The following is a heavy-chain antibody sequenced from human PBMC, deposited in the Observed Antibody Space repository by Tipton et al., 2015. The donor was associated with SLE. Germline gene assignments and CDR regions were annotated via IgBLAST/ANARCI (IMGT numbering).Heavy chain of an antibody. Sequence: SLRLSCAASGFTFSSYAMGWVHQAPGKGLEWVSAISGSGGSTYYADSVKGRFTISRDNSKNTLYLQMNSLRAEDTAVYYCAKEGYYGSGTRDAFDIWGQGTMVTVSS. CDR1: GFTFSSYA. D-gene: IGHD3-10*01. V-gene: IGHV3-23*01. CDR3: AKEGYYGSGTRDAFDI. J-gene: IGHJ3*02. CDR2: ISGSGGST.